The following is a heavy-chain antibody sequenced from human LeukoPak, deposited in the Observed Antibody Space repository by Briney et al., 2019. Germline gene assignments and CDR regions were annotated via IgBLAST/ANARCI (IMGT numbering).Heavy chain of an antibody. D-gene: IGHD6-13*01. CDR3: ACTLGIAANHFDY. CDR1: GFTVSSNY. Sequence: GGSLRVSCAASGFTVSSNYMSWVRQAPGKGLEWVSVLYGGGSTFYADSVKGRFTISRDTSKNTLYLQMNNLRAEDTAMYYCACTLGIAANHFDYWGQGTVVTVSS. J-gene: IGHJ4*02. V-gene: IGHV3-53*01. CDR2: LYGGGST.